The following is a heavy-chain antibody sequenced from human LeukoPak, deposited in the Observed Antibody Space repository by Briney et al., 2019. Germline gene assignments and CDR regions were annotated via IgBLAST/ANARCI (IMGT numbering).Heavy chain of an antibody. CDR1: GFTFSSYS. Sequence: PGGSLRVSCAASGFTFSSYSMNWVRQAPGKGVEWVSSISSSSSYIYYADSVKGRFTISRDNAKNSLYLQMNSLRAEDTAVYYCVVPAAKDAFDIWGQGTMVTVSS. V-gene: IGHV3-21*01. CDR3: VVPAAKDAFDI. CDR2: ISSSSSYI. J-gene: IGHJ3*02. D-gene: IGHD2-2*01.